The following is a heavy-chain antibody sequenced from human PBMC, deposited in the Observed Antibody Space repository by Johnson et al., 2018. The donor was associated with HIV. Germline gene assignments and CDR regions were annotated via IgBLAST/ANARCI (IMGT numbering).Heavy chain of an antibody. V-gene: IGHV3-30-3*01. J-gene: IGHJ3*02. CDR3: ARALTTDAFDI. D-gene: IGHD4-17*01. CDR2: ISYDGSNK. CDR1: GFTFSSYA. Sequence: QMQLVESGGGLVQPGGSLRLYSAASGFTFSSYAMHWVRQAPGKGLEWLALISYDGSNKYYADSVKGRFTISRDNSKNTLYLQMNSLRAEDTAVYYCARALTTDAFDIWGQGTMVTVSS.